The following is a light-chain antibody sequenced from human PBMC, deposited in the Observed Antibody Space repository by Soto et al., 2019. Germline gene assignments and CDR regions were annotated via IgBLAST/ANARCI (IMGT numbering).Light chain of an antibody. V-gene: IGKV3-20*01. J-gene: IGKJ4*01. Sequence: SVLTQSPGTLSLSPGERGTLSCRASQSVRSSYLAWYQQKPGQAPRLLIYGASSRATGIPDRFSGSGSGTDFTLTISGLEPEDCAVYYCQQYGFSLRLTFGGGTKVEIK. CDR1: QSVRSSY. CDR3: QQYGFSLRLT. CDR2: GAS.